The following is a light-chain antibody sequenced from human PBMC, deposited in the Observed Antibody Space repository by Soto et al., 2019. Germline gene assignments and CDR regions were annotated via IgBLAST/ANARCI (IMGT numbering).Light chain of an antibody. CDR1: SSDVGDYDY. CDR3: SSYTGSSTLYV. Sequence: QSVLTQPASVAGSPGQSITISCTGTSSDVGDYDYVSWYRQQPGKAPKLLIYDVSNRPSEISNRFSGSKSANTASLTISGLQAEDEADYYCSSYTGSSTLYVFGTGTKLTVL. CDR2: DVS. J-gene: IGLJ1*01. V-gene: IGLV2-14*03.